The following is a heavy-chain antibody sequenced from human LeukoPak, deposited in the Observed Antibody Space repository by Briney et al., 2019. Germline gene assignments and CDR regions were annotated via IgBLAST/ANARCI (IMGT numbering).Heavy chain of an antibody. D-gene: IGHD3-10*01. CDR3: ASDRVLGSGSLDN. CDR2: IRGDGYDT. Sequence: GSLRLSCTASGFSFSDFWMHRVRQAPGKGLVWVSRIRGDGYDTNYADSVKGRFTISRDNAQNTLYLQMNSLRAEDTAVYYCASDRVLGSGSLDNWGQGTLVTVSS. V-gene: IGHV3-74*01. J-gene: IGHJ4*02. CDR1: GFSFSDFW.